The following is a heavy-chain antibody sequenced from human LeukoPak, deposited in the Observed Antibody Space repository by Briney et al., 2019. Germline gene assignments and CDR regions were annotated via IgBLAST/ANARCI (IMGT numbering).Heavy chain of an antibody. Sequence: SETLSLTCTVSGGSIRSSYYCWGWIRQPPGKGLEWIGSIYDSGSTYYNPSLKSRVTISVDTSKNQFSLKLSSVTAADTAVYYCARVCSGGSCYSVVDYWGQGTLVTVSS. J-gene: IGHJ4*02. D-gene: IGHD2-15*01. CDR2: IYDSGST. V-gene: IGHV4-39*07. CDR1: GGSIRSSYYC. CDR3: ARVCSGGSCYSVVDY.